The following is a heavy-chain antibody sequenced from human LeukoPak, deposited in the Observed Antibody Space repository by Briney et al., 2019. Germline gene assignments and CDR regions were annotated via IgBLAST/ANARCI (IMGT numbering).Heavy chain of an antibody. D-gene: IGHD1-26*01. CDR1: GFTFNNYA. CDR3: ARDGIVGSPLFKFDY. Sequence: GRSLRLSCAASGFTFNNYAIHWVRQAPGKCLESVAIISFDGGNKYYADSVKGRFTISRDNSKNTLYLQMNSLRAEDTAVYYCARDGIVGSPLFKFDYWGQGTLVTVSS. V-gene: IGHV3-30-3*01. J-gene: IGHJ4*02. CDR2: ISFDGGNK.